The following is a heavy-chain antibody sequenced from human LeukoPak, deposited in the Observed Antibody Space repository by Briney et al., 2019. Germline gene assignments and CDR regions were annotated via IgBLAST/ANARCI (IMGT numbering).Heavy chain of an antibody. CDR3: ARGRIAVAGMRYWFDP. J-gene: IGHJ5*02. D-gene: IGHD6-19*01. V-gene: IGHV1-69*13. CDR1: GGTFSSYA. Sequence: SVKVSCKASGGTFSSYAISWVRQAPGQGLEWMGGIVPIFGTANYAQKFQGRVTITADESTRTAYMELSSLRSEDTAVYYCARGRIAVAGMRYWFDPWGQGTLVTVSS. CDR2: IVPIFGTA.